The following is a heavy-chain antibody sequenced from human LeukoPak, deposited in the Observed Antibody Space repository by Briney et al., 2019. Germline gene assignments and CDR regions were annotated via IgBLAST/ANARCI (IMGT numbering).Heavy chain of an antibody. CDR3: ARGDGGFDY. CDR2: IYYSGST. D-gene: IGHD3-10*01. CDR1: GGSISSYY. Sequence: PSETLSLTCTVSGGSISSYYWSWIRQPPGKGLGWIGYIYYSGSTNYNPSLKSRVTISVDTSKNQFSLKLSSVTAADTAVYYCARGDGGFDYWGQGTLVTVSS. J-gene: IGHJ4*02. V-gene: IGHV4-59*01.